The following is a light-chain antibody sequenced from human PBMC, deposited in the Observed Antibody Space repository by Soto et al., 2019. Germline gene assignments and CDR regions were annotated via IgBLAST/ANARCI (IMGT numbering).Light chain of an antibody. CDR2: DVS. Sequence: AIQLTQSPSSLSASVGDRVTITCRASQGISSTLAWYQQKPGKAPKVLIYDVSSLESGVPSRFSGSGSGADFTLPISSLQPEDFATYYCQQFNSFPLTFGPGTTVDIK. CDR3: QQFNSFPLT. J-gene: IGKJ3*01. V-gene: IGKV1-13*02. CDR1: QGISST.